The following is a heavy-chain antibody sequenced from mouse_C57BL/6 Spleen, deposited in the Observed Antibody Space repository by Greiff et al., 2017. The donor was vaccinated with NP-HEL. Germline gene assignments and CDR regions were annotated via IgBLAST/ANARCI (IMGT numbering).Heavy chain of an antibody. Sequence: EVQLQQSGPELVKPGASVKIPCKASGYTFTDYYMDWVQQSPGKSLEWIGDINPNDGGTIYNQKFKGKATLTVDKSSSTAYMELRSVTSEDTAVYYCVLLGDDSSFADWGKGTLVTVSA. CDR3: VLLGDDSSFAD. CDR1: GYTFTDYY. J-gene: IGHJ3*01. D-gene: IGHD2-4*01. CDR2: INPNDGGT. V-gene: IGHV1-18*01.